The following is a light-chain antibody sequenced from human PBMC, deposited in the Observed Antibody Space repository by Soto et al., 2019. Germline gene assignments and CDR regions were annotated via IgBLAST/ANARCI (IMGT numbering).Light chain of an antibody. CDR3: QQSYKTWT. CDR2: AAS. Sequence: DIQMAQSPYSMSASVGDRVTITCRASQHISTYLNWYQQKPGKAPKLLIYAASSLQSGVPSRFSGSGSGTDFTLTISSLQPEDFATYYCQQSYKTWTFGQGTKVEVK. CDR1: QHISTY. V-gene: IGKV1-39*01. J-gene: IGKJ1*01.